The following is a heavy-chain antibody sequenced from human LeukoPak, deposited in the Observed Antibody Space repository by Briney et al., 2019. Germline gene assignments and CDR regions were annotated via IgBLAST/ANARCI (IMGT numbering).Heavy chain of an antibody. J-gene: IGHJ5*02. CDR3: ARRLGYSSSWYNRGWFDP. Sequence: GESLKISCKGSGYSFTSYWIGCVRQMPGKGLEWMGIIYPGDSDTRYSPYFQGQVTISADKSISTAYLQWSSLKASDTAMYYCARRLGYSSSWYNRGWFDPWGQGTLVTVSS. D-gene: IGHD6-13*01. V-gene: IGHV5-51*01. CDR1: GYSFTSYW. CDR2: IYPGDSDT.